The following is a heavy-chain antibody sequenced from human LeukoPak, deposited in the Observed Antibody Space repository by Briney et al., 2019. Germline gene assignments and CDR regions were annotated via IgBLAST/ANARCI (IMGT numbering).Heavy chain of an antibody. CDR1: GGSISSYY. CDR3: ARHEYYNSSSRSRRSWFDP. D-gene: IGHD6-13*01. J-gene: IGHJ5*02. V-gene: IGHV4-59*08. Sequence: SEALSLTRTVSGGSISSYYWSWIRQPPGKGLEWIGYIYYSGSTNYNPSLKSRVTISVDTSKNQFSLKLSSVTAADTAVYYCARHEYYNSSSRSRRSWFDPWGQGTLVTVSS. CDR2: IYYSGST.